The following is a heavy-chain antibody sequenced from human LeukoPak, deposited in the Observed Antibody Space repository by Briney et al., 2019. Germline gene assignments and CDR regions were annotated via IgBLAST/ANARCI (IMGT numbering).Heavy chain of an antibody. CDR2: ISYDGSNK. V-gene: IGHV3-30*18. CDR1: GFTFSSYA. CDR3: AKDIPRGYGFDY. J-gene: IGHJ4*02. D-gene: IGHD5-18*01. Sequence: GGSLRLSCAASGFTFSSYAMSWVRQAPGKGLEWVAVISYDGSNKYYADSVKGRFTISRDNSKNTLYLQMNSLRAEDTAVYYCAKDIPRGYGFDYWGQGTLVTVSS.